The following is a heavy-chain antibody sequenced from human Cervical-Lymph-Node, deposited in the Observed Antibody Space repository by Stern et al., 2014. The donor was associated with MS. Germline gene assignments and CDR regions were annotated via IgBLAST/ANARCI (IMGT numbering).Heavy chain of an antibody. CDR1: GYTFTSYY. CDR3: ARDHPPAAGTSTFVDY. Sequence: VQLVQSGAEVKKPGASVKVSYKASGYTFTSYYMHWVRQAPGQGLEWLGIINPSGGSTRYAQKFQGRVTMTRDTSTSTVYMELSSLRSEDTAVYYCARDHPPAAGTSTFVDYWGQGTLVTVSS. D-gene: IGHD6-13*01. J-gene: IGHJ4*02. V-gene: IGHV1-46*01. CDR2: INPSGGST.